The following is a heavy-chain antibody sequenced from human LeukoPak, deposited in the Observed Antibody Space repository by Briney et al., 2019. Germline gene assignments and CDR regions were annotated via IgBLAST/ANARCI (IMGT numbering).Heavy chain of an antibody. CDR2: IWYDGSNK. CDR1: GFTFSSYG. Sequence: GGSLRLSCAASGFTFSSYGMHWVRQAPGKGLEWVAVIWYDGSNKYYADSVKGRFTISRDNSKNTLYLQMNSLRAEDTAVYYCASQGDYYDRSGLGYWGQGTLVTVSS. V-gene: IGHV3-33*01. CDR3: ASQGDYYDRSGLGY. D-gene: IGHD3-22*01. J-gene: IGHJ4*02.